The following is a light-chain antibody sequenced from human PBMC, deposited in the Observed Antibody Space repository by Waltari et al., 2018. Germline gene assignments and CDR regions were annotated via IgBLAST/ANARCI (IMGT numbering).Light chain of an antibody. CDR1: QSVSSSN. V-gene: IGKV3-20*01. CDR2: GAS. J-gene: IGKJ1*01. CDR3: QQYGSSPPAWT. Sequence: EIVLTHSPGPLSLAQGERATTSSRASQSVSSSNLAWCQPKPAQSPRPLIYGASNRATGVPDRFSASGSGTDFTLTISRLEPEDFAMYYCQQYGSSPPAWTFGQGTKVEIK.